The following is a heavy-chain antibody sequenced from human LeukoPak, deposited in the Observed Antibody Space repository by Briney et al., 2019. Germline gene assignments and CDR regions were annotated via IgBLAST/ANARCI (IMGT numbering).Heavy chain of an antibody. CDR3: AMGRDGYNFDY. J-gene: IGHJ4*02. V-gene: IGHV4-4*09. Sequence: SETLSLTCTVSGGSISSYYWSWIRQPLGKGLEWIGYIYTSGGTNYNPSLKSRVTISVDTSKNQFSLKLSSVTAADTAVYYCAMGRDGYNFDYWGQGTLVTVSS. D-gene: IGHD5-24*01. CDR1: GGSISSYY. CDR2: IYTSGGT.